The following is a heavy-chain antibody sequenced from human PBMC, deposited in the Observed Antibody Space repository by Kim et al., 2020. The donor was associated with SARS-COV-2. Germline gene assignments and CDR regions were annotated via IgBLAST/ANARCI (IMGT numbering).Heavy chain of an antibody. V-gene: IGHV3-30*03. Sequence: ARFTIPRDISKHTLYLQMNSLRAEDTAVYYCASGEYPYGMDVWGQGTTVTVSS. J-gene: IGHJ6*02. CDR3: ASGEYPYGMDV. D-gene: IGHD4-17*01.